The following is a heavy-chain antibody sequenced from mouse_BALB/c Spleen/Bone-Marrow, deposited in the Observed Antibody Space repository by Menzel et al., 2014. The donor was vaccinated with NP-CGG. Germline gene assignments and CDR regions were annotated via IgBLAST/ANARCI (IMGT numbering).Heavy chain of an antibody. CDR3: ARVFAYASSSYYIGAFDP. Sequence: EESGGRLVTPGTPLTLTCTVSGFSLSTNNMGWVRQAPGKGLEWIGSITSGANTDYATWAKGRFTISKTSTTVDLKLTSPTTEDTATYFCARVFAYASSSYYIGAFDPWGPGTLVTVSS. D-gene: IGHD2-12*01. V-gene: IGHV5-6-5*01. CDR2: ITSGANT. CDR1: GFSLSTNN. J-gene: IGHJ1*01.